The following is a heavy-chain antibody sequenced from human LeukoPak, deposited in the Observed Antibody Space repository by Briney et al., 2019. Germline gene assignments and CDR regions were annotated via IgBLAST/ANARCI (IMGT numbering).Heavy chain of an antibody. CDR1: GYSFSSYW. J-gene: IGHJ5*02. D-gene: IGHD3-3*01. CDR2: IYPGDSDT. Sequence: GESLKISCKGSGYSFSSYWIGWVRQMPGKGLEWMGIIYPGDSDTRYSPSSQGQVTISADKSISTAYLQWSSLKASDTAMYYCARQTYYDFWSGYSNWFDPWGQGTLVTVSS. CDR3: ARQTYYDFWSGYSNWFDP. V-gene: IGHV5-51*01.